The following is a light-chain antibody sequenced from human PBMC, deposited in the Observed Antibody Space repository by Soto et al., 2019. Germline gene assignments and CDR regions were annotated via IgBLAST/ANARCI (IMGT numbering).Light chain of an antibody. CDR3: QQYGTSLL. CDR2: GAS. V-gene: IGKV3-20*01. CDR1: QSVSSSY. J-gene: IGKJ2*01. Sequence: DIVLTQSPGTLSLSPGERATLSCRASQSVSSSYVAWYQQKPGQAPRLLIYGASSRAAGVPDRFSGSWSGTDFTLTISRLEPEDFAVYYCQQYGTSLLFGQGTKLDIK.